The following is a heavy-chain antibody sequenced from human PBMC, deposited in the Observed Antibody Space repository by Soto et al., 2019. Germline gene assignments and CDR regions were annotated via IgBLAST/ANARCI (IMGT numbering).Heavy chain of an antibody. D-gene: IGHD1-26*01. J-gene: IGHJ6*02. CDR3: VGPVGYYYGMDV. CDR1: GGSISSGDYY. Sequence: ASETLSLTCTVSGGSISSGDYYWSWIRQPPGKGLEWIGYIYYSGSTYYNPSLKSRVTISVDTSKNQFYLKLSSVTAADTAVYYCVGPVGYYYGMDVWGQRTTVTVSS. V-gene: IGHV4-30-4*01. CDR2: IYYSGST.